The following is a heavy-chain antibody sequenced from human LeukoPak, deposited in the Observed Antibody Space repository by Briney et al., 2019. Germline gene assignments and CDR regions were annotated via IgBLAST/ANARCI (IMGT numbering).Heavy chain of an antibody. CDR2: ISSDGSST. Sequence: GGSLRLSCAASGFTFSDYWMPWVRQAPGEGLVWVSRISSDGSSTTYADSVKGRFTISRDNAKNTLYLQMNSLRAEDTAVYYCVRDRVVTGYWGQGTLVTVSS. D-gene: IGHD4-23*01. CDR3: VRDRVVTGY. J-gene: IGHJ4*02. V-gene: IGHV3-74*01. CDR1: GFTFSDYW.